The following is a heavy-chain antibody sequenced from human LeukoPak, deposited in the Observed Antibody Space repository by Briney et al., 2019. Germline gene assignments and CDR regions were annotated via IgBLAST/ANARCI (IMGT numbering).Heavy chain of an antibody. J-gene: IGHJ4*02. Sequence: ASVKVSYTACGYTFASYVINWVRQATGQGLEWMGWMNPNSGITGYAQKFRGRVTKTSDTSIRTAYIELCRLRSDDTCVYYCARDRYSSSSSLDYWGQGTLVAVSS. CDR3: ARDRYSSSSSLDY. CDR1: GYTFASYV. V-gene: IGHV1-8*01. CDR2: MNPNSGIT. D-gene: IGHD6-6*01.